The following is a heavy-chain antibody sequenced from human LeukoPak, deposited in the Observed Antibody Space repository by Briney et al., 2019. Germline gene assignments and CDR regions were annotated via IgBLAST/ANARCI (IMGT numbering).Heavy chain of an antibody. CDR2: IYDSEST. CDR3: ARVPRYYYHMDV. J-gene: IGHJ6*03. V-gene: IGHV4-59*01. Sequence: PSETLSLTCTVSGGSISSYYWSWIRQPPGKGLEWIGYIYDSESTNYNPSLKSRVTISVDTSKNQFSLKLSFVTAADTAVYYCARVPRYYYHMDVWGKGTTVTVSS. CDR1: GGSISSYY.